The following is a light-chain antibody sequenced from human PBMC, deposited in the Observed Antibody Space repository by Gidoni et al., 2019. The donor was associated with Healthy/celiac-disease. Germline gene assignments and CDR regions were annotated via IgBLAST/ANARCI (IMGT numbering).Light chain of an antibody. Sequence: DIVITQSPYSLAVSLGARATINCKSSTSVLYNSNNKNYLTWYQQKPGQPPKLLIYWASTRESGVPDRFSGSGSGTDFTLTISSLQAEDVAVYYCQQYYSTPLTFGEXTKVEIK. J-gene: IGKJ4*01. CDR2: WAS. V-gene: IGKV4-1*01. CDR3: QQYYSTPLT. CDR1: TSVLYNSNNKNY.